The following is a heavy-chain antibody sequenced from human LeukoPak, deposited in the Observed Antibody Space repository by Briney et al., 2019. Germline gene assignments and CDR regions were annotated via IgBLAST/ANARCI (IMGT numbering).Heavy chain of an antibody. D-gene: IGHD3-22*01. CDR2: INPSGGST. CDR1: GYTFTSYY. Sequence: APVKVSCKASGYTFTSYYMHWVRQAPGQGLEWMGIINPSGGSTSYAQKFQGRVTMTRDTSTSTVYMELSSLRSEDTAVYYCARGPAAYDGSGYRMRDWGQGTLVTVSS. J-gene: IGHJ4*02. CDR3: ARGPAAYDGSGYRMRD. V-gene: IGHV1-46*01.